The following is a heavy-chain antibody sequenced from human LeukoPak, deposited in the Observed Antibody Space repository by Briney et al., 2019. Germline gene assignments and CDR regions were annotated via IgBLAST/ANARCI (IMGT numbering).Heavy chain of an antibody. J-gene: IGHJ4*02. V-gene: IGHV3-7*01. CDR2: INLEGSQK. Sequence: GSLRLSCAASGFTFFNYWMSWVRQAPGKGLEWVANINLEGSQKYYVDSLKGRFTISRDNAKNSLYLQMNSLRAEDTAVYYCARLSADYVWGSYRYTPYYFDYWGQGTLVTVSS. D-gene: IGHD3-16*02. CDR1: GFTFFNYW. CDR3: ARLSADYVWGSYRYTPYYFDY.